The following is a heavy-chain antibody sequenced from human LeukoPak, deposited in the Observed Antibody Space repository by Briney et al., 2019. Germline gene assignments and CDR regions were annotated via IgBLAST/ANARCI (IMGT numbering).Heavy chain of an antibody. Sequence: PGGSLRLSCAASGFTFSSYGMHWVRQAPGKGLEWVAFIRYDGSNKYYADSVKGRFTISRDNSKNTLYLQMNSLRAEDTAVYYCAKTRRAAVNWFDPWGQGTLATVSS. CDR3: AKTRRAAVNWFDP. D-gene: IGHD2-15*01. CDR2: IRYDGSNK. CDR1: GFTFSSYG. V-gene: IGHV3-30*02. J-gene: IGHJ5*02.